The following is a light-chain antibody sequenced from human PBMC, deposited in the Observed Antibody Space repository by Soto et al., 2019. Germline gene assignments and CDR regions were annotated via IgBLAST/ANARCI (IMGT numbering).Light chain of an antibody. CDR2: GAS. J-gene: IGKJ1*01. CDR1: QGISTW. V-gene: IGKV1D-16*01. Sequence: DLQMTQFPSSVSASVGDRVNITCRASQGISTWLACYQQKPERAPKSLIYGASRLQSGVPPRFSGSGSETDFPLTISGLQPEDFATDYCPQYDRYPLTFGQGTKVEIK. CDR3: PQYDRYPLT.